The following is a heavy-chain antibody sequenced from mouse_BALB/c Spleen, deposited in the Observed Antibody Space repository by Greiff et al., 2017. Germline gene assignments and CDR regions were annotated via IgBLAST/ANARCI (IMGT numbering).Heavy chain of an antibody. J-gene: IGHJ4*01. Sequence: QVQLQQSGAELMKPGASVKISCKATGYTFSSYWIEWVKQRPGHGLEWIGEILPGSGSTNYNEKFKGKATFTADTSSNTAYMQLSSLTSEDSAVYYCARKTAYYGNLYAMDYWGQGTSVTVSS. CDR2: ILPGSGST. D-gene: IGHD2-10*01. CDR1: GYTFSSYW. V-gene: IGHV1-9*01. CDR3: ARKTAYYGNLYAMDY.